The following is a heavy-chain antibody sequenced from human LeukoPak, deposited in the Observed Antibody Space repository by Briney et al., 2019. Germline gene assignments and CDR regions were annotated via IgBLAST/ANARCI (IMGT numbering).Heavy chain of an antibody. CDR3: ASPDTANWGFGDAFDI. Sequence: ASVKVSCKASGYTFTSYGISWVRQAPGQGLEWMGWISAYNGNTNYAQKLQGRVTMTTDTSIGTAYMELSRLRSDDTAVYYCASPDTANWGFGDAFDIWGQGTMVTVSS. CDR2: ISAYNGNT. D-gene: IGHD5-18*01. CDR1: GYTFTSYG. V-gene: IGHV1-18*01. J-gene: IGHJ3*02.